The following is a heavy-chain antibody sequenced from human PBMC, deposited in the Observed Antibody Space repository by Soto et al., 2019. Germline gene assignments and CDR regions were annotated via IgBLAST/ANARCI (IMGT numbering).Heavy chain of an antibody. CDR3: ASGXSYANWLDP. CDR2: IYYSGST. J-gene: IGHJ5*02. CDR1: GGSISSDGYY. V-gene: IGHV4-31*03. Sequence: TLSLTCTVSGGSISSDGYYWTWIRQHPGKGLEWIGYIYYSGSTYYNPSLKSRITISVDTSKNQFSLKLSSVTAADTAVYXCASGXSYANWLDPWGQGTLVTVSS. D-gene: IGHD5-18*01.